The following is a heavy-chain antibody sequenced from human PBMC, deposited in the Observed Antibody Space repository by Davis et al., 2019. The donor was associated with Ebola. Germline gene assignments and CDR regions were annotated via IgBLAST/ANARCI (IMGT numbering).Heavy chain of an antibody. CDR2: MNQDGSQI. D-gene: IGHD3-10*01. CDR3: AKEELKVFDY. V-gene: IGHV3-7*03. CDR1: GFTFRSFW. J-gene: IGHJ4*02. Sequence: PGGSLRLSCEGSGFTFRSFWMSWVRQAPGKGLEWVANMNQDGSQIYYLDSVKGRFTISRDNSKNTLILQMNSLRAEDTAIDYCAKEELKVFDYWGQGTLVTVSS.